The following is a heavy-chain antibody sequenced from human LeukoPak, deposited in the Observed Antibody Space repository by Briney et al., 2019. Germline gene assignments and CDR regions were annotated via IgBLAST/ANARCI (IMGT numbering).Heavy chain of an antibody. CDR1: GFTFDDYA. D-gene: IGHD3-10*01. J-gene: IGHJ4*02. CDR2: ISWNSGSI. V-gene: IGHV3-9*01. Sequence: GGSLRLSCAASGFTFDDYAMHWVRQAPGTCLEWVSGISWNSGSIGYADSVKGRFTISRDNAKNSLYLQMNSLRAEDTALYYCAKDQFRRGSVRLNPFDYWGQGTLVTVSS. CDR3: AKDQFRRGSVRLNPFDY.